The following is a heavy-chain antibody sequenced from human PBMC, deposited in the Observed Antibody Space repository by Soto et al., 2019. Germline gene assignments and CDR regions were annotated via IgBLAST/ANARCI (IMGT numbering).Heavy chain of an antibody. CDR3: ARGDPYTGVVFDY. D-gene: IGHD2-21*01. V-gene: IGHV1-69*02. J-gene: IGHJ4*02. CDR2: IIPILGIA. CDR1: GGTFSSYS. Sequence: QVQLVQSGAEVKKPGSSVKVSCKVSGGTFSSYSINWVRQAPGQGLEWMGRIIPILGIANYAQKFQGRVTITADKSTSTAYMELSSLRSEDTAVYYCARGDPYTGVVFDYWGQGTLFTVSS.